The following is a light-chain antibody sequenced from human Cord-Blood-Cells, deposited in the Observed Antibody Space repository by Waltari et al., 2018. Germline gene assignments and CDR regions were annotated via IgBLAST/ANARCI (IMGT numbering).Light chain of an antibody. Sequence: SLSASVGGRVTITCRASQSISSYLNWYQQKPGKAPKLLIYAASSLQSGVPSRFSGSGSGTDFTLTISSLQPEDFATYYCQQSYSTITFGQGTRLEIK. CDR2: AAS. CDR1: QSISSY. CDR3: QQSYSTIT. V-gene: IGKV1-39*01. J-gene: IGKJ5*01.